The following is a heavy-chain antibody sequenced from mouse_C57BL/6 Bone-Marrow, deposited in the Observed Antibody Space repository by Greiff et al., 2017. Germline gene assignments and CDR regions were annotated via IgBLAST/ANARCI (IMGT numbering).Heavy chain of an antibody. D-gene: IGHD1-1*01. CDR3: ARITTVVVPMDY. CDR2: ISSGGSYT. V-gene: IGHV5-6*01. J-gene: IGHJ4*01. CDR1: GFTFSSYG. Sequence: EVMLVESGGDLVKPGGSLKLSCAASGFTFSSYGLSWVRQTPDKRLEWVATISSGGSYTNYPDSVKGRFTISRDNAKNTLYLQMSRRKSEDTAMYDCARITTVVVPMDYWGQGTSVTVSS.